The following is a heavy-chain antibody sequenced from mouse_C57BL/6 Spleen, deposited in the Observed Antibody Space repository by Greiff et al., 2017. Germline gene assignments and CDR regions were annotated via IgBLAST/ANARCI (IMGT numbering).Heavy chain of an antibody. J-gene: IGHJ1*03. Sequence: QVQLKESGAELVKPGASVKISCKASGYAFSSYWMNWVKQRPGKGLEWIGQIYPGDGDTNYNGKFKGKATLTADKSSSTAYMQLSSLTSEDSAVYFCARPCYGYDWYFEVWGTETTVTVSS. D-gene: IGHD2-9*01. V-gene: IGHV1-80*01. CDR1: GYAFSSYW. CDR2: IYPGDGDT. CDR3: ARPCYGYDWYFEV.